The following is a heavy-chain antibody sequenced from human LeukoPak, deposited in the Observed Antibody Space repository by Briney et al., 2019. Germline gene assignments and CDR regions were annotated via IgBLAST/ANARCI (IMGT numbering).Heavy chain of an antibody. Sequence: KSSETLSLTCTVSGGSISSSSYYWGWIRQPPGKGLEWIGSIYYSGSTYYNPSLKSRVTISVDTSKNQFSLKLSSVTAADTAVYYCARGLAPGWFDPWGQGTLVTVSS. CDR3: ARGLAPGWFDP. CDR1: GGSISSSSYY. V-gene: IGHV4-39*01. J-gene: IGHJ5*02. D-gene: IGHD3-10*01. CDR2: IYYSGST.